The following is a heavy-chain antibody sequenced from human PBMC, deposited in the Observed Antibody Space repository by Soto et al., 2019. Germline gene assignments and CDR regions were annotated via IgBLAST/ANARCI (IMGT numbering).Heavy chain of an antibody. CDR3: ARPLVAPVAGPYYYGMDV. CDR1: GFTFNSYG. J-gene: IGHJ6*02. CDR2: IWYDGNTK. D-gene: IGHD6-19*01. Sequence: QIQLVESGGGVVQPGRSLRLSCTASGFTFNSYGFNWVRQAPGKGLEWVAVIWYDGNTKYYADSVKGRFTISRDNLRSTVYLQMNSLTAEDTAVYYCARPLVAPVAGPYYYGMDVWGQVTTVTVSS. V-gene: IGHV3-33*01.